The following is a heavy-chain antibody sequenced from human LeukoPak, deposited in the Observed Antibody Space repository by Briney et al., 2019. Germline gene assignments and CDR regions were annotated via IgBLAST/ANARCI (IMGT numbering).Heavy chain of an antibody. Sequence: GGSLRLSCAASGFTFSSYAMSWVRQAPGKGLEWVSAISGSGGSTYYADSVKGRFTISRDNSKNTLYLQMNSLRAEDTAVYYCARQKGKAVAGTRPVGYYYYVMDVWAQGTRATV. CDR2: ISGSGGST. V-gene: IGHV3-23*01. D-gene: IGHD6-19*01. CDR1: GFTFSSYA. CDR3: ARQKGKAVAGTRPVGYYYYVMDV. J-gene: IGHJ6*02.